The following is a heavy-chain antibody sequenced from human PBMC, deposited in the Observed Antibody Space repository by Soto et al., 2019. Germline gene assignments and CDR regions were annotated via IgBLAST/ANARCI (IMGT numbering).Heavy chain of an antibody. CDR3: ARDRLRGYDSSGFYS. J-gene: IGHJ4*02. D-gene: IGHD3-22*01. CDR2: ISAYSGNI. CDR1: GYTFTSYG. Sequence: ASVKVSCKASGYTFTSYGISWVRQAPGQGLEWMGWISAYSGNINYAQKLQGRVTMTTATSTNTVFLELRSLKSDDTAIYYCARDRLRGYDSSGFYSWGQGTMVTVS. V-gene: IGHV1-18*01.